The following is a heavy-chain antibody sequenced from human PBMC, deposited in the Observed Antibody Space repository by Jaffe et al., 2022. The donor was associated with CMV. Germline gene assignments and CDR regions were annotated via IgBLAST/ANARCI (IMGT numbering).Heavy chain of an antibody. J-gene: IGHJ4*02. V-gene: IGHV4-59*07. CDR3: ARASSIGSCGHDCYPFDR. CDR2: SHYTGNT. CDR1: GGSISSNF. D-gene: IGHD2-21*02. Sequence: QVQLQESGPGLVKASDTLSLTCTVSGGSISSNFWNWIRQVPGRGLEWIGYSHYTGNTDYNPSLGSRVSIFVDTSKRQVSLTLTYVTAADTAVYFCARASSIGSCGHDCYPFDRWGQGTLVIVSS.